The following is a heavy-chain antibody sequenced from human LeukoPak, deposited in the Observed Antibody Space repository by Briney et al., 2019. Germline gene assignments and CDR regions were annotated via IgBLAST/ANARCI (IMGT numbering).Heavy chain of an antibody. J-gene: IGHJ4*02. Sequence: GGSLRLSCAASGFTFSTYAVSWVRQAPGKGLEWVSAISGSGGSTYYADFVKGRFTIPRDNSKNTLYLQMNSLRAEDTAVYYCAKGAIGLAAAGPHFDYWGQGTLVTVSS. CDR3: AKGAIGLAAAGPHFDY. CDR2: ISGSGGST. V-gene: IGHV3-23*01. CDR1: GFTFSTYA. D-gene: IGHD6-13*01.